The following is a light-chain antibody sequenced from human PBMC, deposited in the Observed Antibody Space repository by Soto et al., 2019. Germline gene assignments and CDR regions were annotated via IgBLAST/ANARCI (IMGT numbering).Light chain of an antibody. Sequence: QSVLTQPASVSGSPGQSITISCTGTNSDLGASNYVSWYQQHPGKAPKLMIYDLNSRPSGVSNRFSGSKSGNTASLTISGLQAEDEAHYHCSSYTSSSTVIFGGWTKLTVL. J-gene: IGLJ2*01. CDR1: NSDLGASNY. V-gene: IGLV2-14*03. CDR3: SSYTSSSTVI. CDR2: DLN.